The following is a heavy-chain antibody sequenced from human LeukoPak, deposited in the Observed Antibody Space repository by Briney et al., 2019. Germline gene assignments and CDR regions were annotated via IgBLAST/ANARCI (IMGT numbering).Heavy chain of an antibody. D-gene: IGHD6-19*01. Sequence: GGSLRLSCAASGFTFSSYAMSWVRQAPGKGLEWVSAISGSGGSTYYADSVKGRFAISRDNAKNSLYLQMNSLRAEDTAVYYCASQASVAGNTWLDPWGQGTLVTVSS. CDR3: ASQASVAGNTWLDP. CDR1: GFTFSSYA. J-gene: IGHJ5*02. V-gene: IGHV3-23*01. CDR2: ISGSGGST.